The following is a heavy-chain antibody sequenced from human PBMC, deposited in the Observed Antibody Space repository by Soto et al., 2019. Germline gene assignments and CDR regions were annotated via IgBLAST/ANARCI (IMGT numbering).Heavy chain of an antibody. D-gene: IGHD6-19*01. CDR2: ISAYNGNT. Sequence: ASVKVSCKASGYTCTSYGISWVRQAPGQGLEWMGWISAYNGNTNYAQKLQGRVTMTTDTSTSTAYMELRSLRSDDTAVYYCAREVAGTNYDYGMDVWGQGTTFTVSS. CDR1: GYTCTSYG. J-gene: IGHJ6*02. V-gene: IGHV1-18*01. CDR3: AREVAGTNYDYGMDV.